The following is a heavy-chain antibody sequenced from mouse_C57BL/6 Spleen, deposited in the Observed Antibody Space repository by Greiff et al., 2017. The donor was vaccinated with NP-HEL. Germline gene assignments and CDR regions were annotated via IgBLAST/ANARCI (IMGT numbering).Heavy chain of an antibody. D-gene: IGHD1-1*01. J-gene: IGHJ2*01. CDR2: IDPSDSYT. Sequence: QVQLQQPGAELVRPGTSVKLSCKASGYTFTSYWMHWVKQRPGQGLEWIGVIDPSDSYTNYNQKFKGKATLTVDTSSSTAYMQLSSLTSEDSAVYYCASGGITTVVARDYFDYWGQGTTLTVSS. CDR1: GYTFTSYW. CDR3: ASGGITTVVARDYFDY. V-gene: IGHV1-59*01.